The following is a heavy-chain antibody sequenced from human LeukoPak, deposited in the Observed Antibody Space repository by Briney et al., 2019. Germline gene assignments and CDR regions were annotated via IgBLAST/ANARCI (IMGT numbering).Heavy chain of an antibody. V-gene: IGHV4-38-2*02. J-gene: IGHJ6*03. CDR3: ARVDWLRDYYYYMDV. Sequence: SETLSLTCSVSGYSISSGYYWGWIRQPPGKGLEWIGIIYHSGSTYYNPSLKSRVTLSVDTSKNQFSLKVTSVTAADTAVYYCARVDWLRDYYYYMDVWGKGPRSPSP. D-gene: IGHD5-12*01. CDR1: GYSISSGYY. CDR2: IYHSGST.